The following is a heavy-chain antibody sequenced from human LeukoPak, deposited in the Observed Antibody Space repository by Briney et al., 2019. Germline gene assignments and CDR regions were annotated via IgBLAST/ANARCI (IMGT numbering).Heavy chain of an antibody. CDR1: GFTFSSYG. V-gene: IGHV3-30*18. D-gene: IGHD3-10*01. CDR3: AKNPYYYGSGRRDLFVDY. J-gene: IGHJ4*02. CDR2: ISYDGSNK. Sequence: PGRSLRLSCAASGFTFSSYGMHWVRQAPGKGLEWVAVISYDGSNKYYADSVKGRFTISRDNSKNTLYLQMNSLRAEDTAVYYCAKNPYYYGSGRRDLFVDYWGQGTLVTVSS.